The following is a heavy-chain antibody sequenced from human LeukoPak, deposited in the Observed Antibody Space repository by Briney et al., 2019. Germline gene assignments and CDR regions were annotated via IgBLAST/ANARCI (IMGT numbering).Heavy chain of an antibody. CDR1: GYTLTELS. CDR2: FDPEDGET. Sequence: ASVKVSCKVSGYTLTELSMHWVRQAPGKGLEWMGGFDPEDGETIYAQKFQGRVTMTEDTSTDTAYTELSSLRSEDTAVYYCATDLMGGGYSGYDLIDYWGQGTLVTVSS. V-gene: IGHV1-24*01. D-gene: IGHD5-12*01. CDR3: ATDLMGGGYSGYDLIDY. J-gene: IGHJ4*02.